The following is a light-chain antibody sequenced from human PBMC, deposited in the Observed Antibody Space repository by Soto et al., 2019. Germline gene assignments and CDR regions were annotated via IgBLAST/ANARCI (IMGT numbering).Light chain of an antibody. CDR1: QSVTTY. Sequence: TLSLSPGERATLSCRASQSVTTYLAWYQQKPGQAPRLLIYDASSRATGIPARFSGSGSGTDFTLTISSLEPEDFAFYYCLQRSNWPPLLSFGGGTTVDIK. CDR2: DAS. V-gene: IGKV3-11*01. J-gene: IGKJ4*01. CDR3: LQRSNWPPLLS.